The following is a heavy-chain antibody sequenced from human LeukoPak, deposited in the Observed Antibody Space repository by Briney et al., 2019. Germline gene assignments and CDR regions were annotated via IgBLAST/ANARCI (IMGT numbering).Heavy chain of an antibody. D-gene: IGHD2-15*01. Sequence: GASVKVSCKASGYTFTNYGISWVRQAPGQGLEWMAWISTYDHDTNYAQKFRGRVTMTTDTSTSTAYMELRSLGSDDTAVYYCAKGATGLRIVGDDWGQGTLVTVSS. J-gene: IGHJ4*02. CDR3: AKGATGLRIVGDD. V-gene: IGHV1-18*01. CDR2: ISTYDHDT. CDR1: GYTFTNYG.